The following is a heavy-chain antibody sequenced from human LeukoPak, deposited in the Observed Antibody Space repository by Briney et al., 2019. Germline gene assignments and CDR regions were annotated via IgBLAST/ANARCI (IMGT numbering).Heavy chain of an antibody. J-gene: IGHJ5*01. CDR1: GFTFSSYW. D-gene: IGHD3-10*01. Sequence: QPGGSLRLSCAASGFTFSSYWMHWVRQTPGKGLMWVARIKSDGSTIYADSVQGRFTISRDNAKNTVYLQMNSLRVDDTAIYYCTRAITYFYGSVTYDWFDSWGQGTRVTVSS. V-gene: IGHV3-74*01. CDR3: TRAITYFYGSVTYDWFDS. CDR2: IKSDGST.